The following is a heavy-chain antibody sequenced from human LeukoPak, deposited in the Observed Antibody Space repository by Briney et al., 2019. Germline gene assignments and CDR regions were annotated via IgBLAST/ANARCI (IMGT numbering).Heavy chain of an antibody. J-gene: IGHJ3*02. V-gene: IGHV4-59*08. CDR2: IYYSGST. CDR3: ARRYPRFGAFDI. D-gene: IGHD3-10*01. Sequence: PSETLSLTCTVSGASITDYYWSWIRQPPGKGLEWIGYIYYSGSTNYNPSLKSRVTISVDTSKNQFSLKLSSVTAADTAVYYCARRYPRFGAFDIWGQGTMVTVSS. CDR1: GASITDYY.